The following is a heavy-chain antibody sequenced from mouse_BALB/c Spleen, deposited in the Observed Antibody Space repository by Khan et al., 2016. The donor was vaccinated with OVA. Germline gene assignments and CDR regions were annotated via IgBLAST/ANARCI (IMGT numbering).Heavy chain of an antibody. J-gene: IGHJ2*01. Sequence: EVELVESGGGLVQPGGSRKLSCADSGFTFSSYGMHWVRQAPERGLEWVAYISGDSNTIYYADTVKDRFTISRDNPRNTLFLQMTSLMSEDTAMYYCATSYFYGYYFDYWGPGTTLTVSS. V-gene: IGHV5-17*02. D-gene: IGHD1-1*01. CDR3: ATSYFYGYYFDY. CDR2: ISGDSNTI. CDR1: GFTFSSYG.